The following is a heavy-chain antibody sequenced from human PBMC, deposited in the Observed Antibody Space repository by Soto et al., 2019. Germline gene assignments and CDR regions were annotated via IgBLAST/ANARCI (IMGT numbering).Heavy chain of an antibody. J-gene: IGHJ4*02. CDR1: GGTFSSFG. Sequence: SVKVSCKASGGTFSSFGISWVRQAPGQGLEWMGGIIPVFGRPNYAQRFRGRLTITADESTNTSYMELIDLTSEDTAVYYCAREARGYDLWGKGTQLTVSS. V-gene: IGHV1-69*13. CDR3: AREARGYDL. D-gene: IGHD5-12*01. CDR2: IIPVFGRP.